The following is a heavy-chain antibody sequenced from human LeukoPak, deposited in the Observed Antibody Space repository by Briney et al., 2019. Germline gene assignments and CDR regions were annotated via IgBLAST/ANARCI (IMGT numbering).Heavy chain of an antibody. J-gene: IGHJ4*02. CDR2: ISSSSSTI. D-gene: IGHD2-21*02. V-gene: IGHV3-48*04. Sequence: GGSLRLSCAASGFTFSSYSMNWVRQAPGKGLEWVSYISSSSSTIYYADSVKGRFTISRDNSKNALYLQMNSLRVEDTAVYYCAKSGGKAAHCGGDCYLGYWGQGTLVTVSS. CDR3: AKSGGKAAHCGGDCYLGY. CDR1: GFTFSSYS.